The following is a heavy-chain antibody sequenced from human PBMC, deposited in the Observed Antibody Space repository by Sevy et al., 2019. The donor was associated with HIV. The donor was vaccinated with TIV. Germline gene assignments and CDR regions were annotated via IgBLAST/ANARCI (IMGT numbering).Heavy chain of an antibody. CDR2: ISNSGANT. J-gene: IGHJ4*02. CDR1: GFTFTNYG. D-gene: IGHD6-19*01. CDR3: AKEWTLLSDWYGEFDY. Sequence: GGSLRLSCAASGFTFTNYGRHWFRQAPGKGRGGVSGISNSGANTYYADSGRGRFTVSRDNSKNTVYLQLNSLRAEDTAIYYCAKEWTLLSDWYGEFDYWGQGTLVTVSS. V-gene: IGHV3-23*01.